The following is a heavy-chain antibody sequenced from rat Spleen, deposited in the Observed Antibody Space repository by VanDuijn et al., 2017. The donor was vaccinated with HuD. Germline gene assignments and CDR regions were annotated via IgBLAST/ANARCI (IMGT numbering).Heavy chain of an antibody. CDR3: ARQDYGGPYFDY. Sequence: EVQLMESGGGLVQPGRSMKLSCEVSGFTFNNYGMAWVRQTPTKGLEWVASISTGGGNTYYRDSVKGRFTISRDNAKNTQYLQMDSLRSEDTATYYCARQDYGGPYFDYWGQGVMVTVSS. CDR2: ISTGGGNT. D-gene: IGHD1-11*01. J-gene: IGHJ2*01. CDR1: GFTFNNYG. V-gene: IGHV5S14*01.